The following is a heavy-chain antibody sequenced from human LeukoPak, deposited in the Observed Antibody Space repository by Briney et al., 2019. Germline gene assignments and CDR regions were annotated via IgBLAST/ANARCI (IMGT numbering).Heavy chain of an antibody. J-gene: IGHJ3*02. D-gene: IGHD2-21*02. Sequence: GESLKISCEGSGYSFTRYWIGWVRQMPGKGLEWMGIIYPSDSDTTYSPSFQGQVTISADKSISTAYLQWSSLKASDTAMYYCARHPPLAYCGGDCYSSPRAFDIWGQGTMVTVSS. CDR1: GYSFTRYW. CDR2: IYPSDSDT. V-gene: IGHV5-51*01. CDR3: ARHPPLAYCGGDCYSSPRAFDI.